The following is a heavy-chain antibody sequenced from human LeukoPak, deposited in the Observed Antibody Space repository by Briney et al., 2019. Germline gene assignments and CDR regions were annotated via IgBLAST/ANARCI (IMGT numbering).Heavy chain of an antibody. D-gene: IGHD3-16*02. J-gene: IGHJ6*02. CDR2: INAGNGNT. CDR1: GYTFTSYA. Sequence: ASVTVSCKASGYTFTSYAMHWVRQAPGQRLEWMGWINAGNGNTKYSQKFQGRVTITRDTSASTAYMELSSLRSEDTAVYYCARTLGTVTFGGVIANYYYYGMDVWGQGTTVTVSS. V-gene: IGHV1-3*01. CDR3: ARTLGTVTFGGVIANYYYYGMDV.